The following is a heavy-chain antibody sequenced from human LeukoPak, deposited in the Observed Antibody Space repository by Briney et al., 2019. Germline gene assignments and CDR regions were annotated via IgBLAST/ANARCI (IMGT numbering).Heavy chain of an antibody. D-gene: IGHD3-22*01. V-gene: IGHV3-30*02. Sequence: GGPLRLSCAPSGFTFSTYGIHSVRQAPGKGLEWVTFIRYDGSDKDYADSVKGRFTISRDNSKNTLYLQMNSLTPEDTAVYYCARPPDYYDSRGYFDYWGQGTLVTVSS. CDR1: GFTFSTYG. CDR2: IRYDGSDK. J-gene: IGHJ4*02. CDR3: ARPPDYYDSRGYFDY.